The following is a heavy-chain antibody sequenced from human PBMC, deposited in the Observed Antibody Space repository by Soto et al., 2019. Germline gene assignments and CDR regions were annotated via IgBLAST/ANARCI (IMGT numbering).Heavy chain of an antibody. CDR3: ARVSRDFWSQYYFDY. Sequence: GESLKISCAASGFTFSSYAMHWVRQAPGKGLEWVAVISYDGSNKYYADSVKGRFTISRDNSKNTLYLQMNSLRAEDTAVYYCARVSRDFWSQYYFDYWGQGTLVTVSS. D-gene: IGHD3-3*01. CDR1: GFTFSSYA. CDR2: ISYDGSNK. V-gene: IGHV3-30-3*01. J-gene: IGHJ4*02.